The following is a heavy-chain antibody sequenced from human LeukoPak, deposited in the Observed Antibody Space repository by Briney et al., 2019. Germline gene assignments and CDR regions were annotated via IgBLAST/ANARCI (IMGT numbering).Heavy chain of an antibody. CDR1: GGSFSGYY. CDR2: INHSGST. J-gene: IGHJ6*03. V-gene: IGHV4-34*01. D-gene: IGHD3-3*01. CDR3: ARANYDFWSGYYIDFYYYYYMDV. Sequence: SETLSLTCAVYGGSFSGYYWSWIRQPPGKGLEWIGEINHSGSTNYNPSLKGRVTISVDTSKNQFSLKLSSVTAADTAVYYCARANYDFWSGYYIDFYYYYYMDVWGKGTTVTVSS.